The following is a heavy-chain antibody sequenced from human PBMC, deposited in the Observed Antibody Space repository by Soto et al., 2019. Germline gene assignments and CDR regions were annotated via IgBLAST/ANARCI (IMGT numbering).Heavy chain of an antibody. CDR3: ARGDSDLAVSEAAY. V-gene: IGHV4-59*01. D-gene: IGHD2-15*01. J-gene: IGHJ1*01. Sequence: SETLSLTCTVSGASITDSYWSWIRQPPEKGLEWIGYIYFSGVATYNPSLKSRATMSRDTSKNEFSLKLTSVTAADTAIYYCARGDSDLAVSEAAYWGQGTLLTVSS. CDR1: GASITDSY. CDR2: IYFSGVA.